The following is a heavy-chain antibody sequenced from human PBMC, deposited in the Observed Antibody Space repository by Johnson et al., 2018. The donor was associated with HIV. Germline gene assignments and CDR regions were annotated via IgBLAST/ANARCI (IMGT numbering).Heavy chain of an antibody. CDR2: ISGSGGST. J-gene: IGHJ3*02. CDR1: GLTFSSYA. V-gene: IGHV3-23*04. Sequence: VQLVESGGGLVQPGGSLRLSCAASGLTFSSYAMSWVRQAPGKGLEWVSAISGSGGSTYYADSVKGRFTISRDNSKNTLYLQMNSLRAEDTAVYYCAKEVGCSGGSCYYAFDIWGQGTMVTVSS. CDR3: AKEVGCSGGSCYYAFDI. D-gene: IGHD2-15*01.